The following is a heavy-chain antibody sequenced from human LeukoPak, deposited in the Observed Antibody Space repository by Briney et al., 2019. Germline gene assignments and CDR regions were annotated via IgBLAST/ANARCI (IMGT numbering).Heavy chain of an antibody. CDR1: GYTFTTYY. CDR3: ARDAGATGELDY. J-gene: IGHJ4*02. D-gene: IGHD5-12*01. V-gene: IGHV1-46*01. Sequence: ASVKVSCKASGYTFTTYYMHWVRQTPGQRLEWMGIINPSGGSTSYAQKFQGRVTMTRDTSTSTVYMELSSLRSEDTAVYYCARDAGATGELDYWGQGTLVTVSS. CDR2: INPSGGST.